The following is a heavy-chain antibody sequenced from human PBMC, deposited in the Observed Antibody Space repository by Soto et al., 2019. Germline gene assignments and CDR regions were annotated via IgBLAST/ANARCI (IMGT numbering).Heavy chain of an antibody. D-gene: IGHD3-9*01. CDR2: INHSGSS. CDR3: ARGILRGLALGFGY. Sequence: QVQLQQWGARLLKPSETLSLTYAVYGGSCSGYYLSWIRPPPGKGLVWIGEINHSGSSNYNPSLTSRATISVDTSKNQFSLQLNSVTAAATAVYYCARGILRGLALGFGYWGQGTLVPVSS. V-gene: IGHV4-34*01. J-gene: IGHJ4*02. CDR1: GGSCSGYY.